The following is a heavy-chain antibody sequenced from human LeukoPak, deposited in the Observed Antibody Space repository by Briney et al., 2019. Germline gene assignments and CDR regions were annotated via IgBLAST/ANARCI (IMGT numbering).Heavy chain of an antibody. D-gene: IGHD2-2*01. V-gene: IGHV1-8*01. Sequence: ASVKVSCKASGYTFASYDINWVRQATGQGLEWMGWMNPNSGNTGYAQKFQGRVTMTRNTSISTAYMELSSLRSEDTAVYYCARGLYCSSTSCYWSPYYYYGMDVWGQGTTVTVSS. J-gene: IGHJ6*02. CDR1: GYTFASYD. CDR3: ARGLYCSSTSCYWSPYYYYGMDV. CDR2: MNPNSGNT.